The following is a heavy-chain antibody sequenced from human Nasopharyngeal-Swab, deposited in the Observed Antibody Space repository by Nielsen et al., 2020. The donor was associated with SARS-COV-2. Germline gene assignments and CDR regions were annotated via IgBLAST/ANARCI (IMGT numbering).Heavy chain of an antibody. CDR1: GFTVSLYW. J-gene: IGHJ4*02. CDR2: IKSDESST. D-gene: IGHD3-10*01. CDR3: ARDSGIKWFGEGDY. V-gene: IGHV3-74*01. Sequence: GESLKISCAASGFTVSLYWMHWVRQAPGKGLEWVSRIKSDESSTAYADSVKGRFIISRNNAENTYYLRLNSLRAEDTAVYYCARDSGIKWFGEGDYWGQGTLVTVSS.